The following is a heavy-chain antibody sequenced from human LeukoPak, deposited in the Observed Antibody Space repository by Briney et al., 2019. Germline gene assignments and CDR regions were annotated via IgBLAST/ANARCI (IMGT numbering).Heavy chain of an antibody. J-gene: IGHJ5*02. CDR2: IFYSGST. Sequence: SETLSLTCTVSGGSISTSSYYWGWVRQPPGKGLEWIGNIFYSGSTYYSPSLKSRVTISLDTSKNQFSLKLSSVTAADTAVYYCARGGVLLWFGEFPFDPWGQGTLVTVSS. CDR3: ARGGVLLWFGEFPFDP. CDR1: GGSISTSSYY. V-gene: IGHV4-39*07. D-gene: IGHD3-10*01.